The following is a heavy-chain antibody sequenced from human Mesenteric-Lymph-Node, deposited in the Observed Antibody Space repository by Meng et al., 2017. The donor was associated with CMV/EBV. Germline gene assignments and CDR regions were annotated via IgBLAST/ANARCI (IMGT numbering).Heavy chain of an antibody. CDR1: GFTFSSYA. Sequence: GGSLRLSCAASGFTFSSYAMSWVRQAPGKGLEWVSAISGSGGSTYCADSVKGRFTISRDNAKNSLYLQMNSLRAEDTAVYYCARSTVTRSPFDYWGQGTLVTVSS. D-gene: IGHD4-17*01. CDR3: ARSTVTRSPFDY. J-gene: IGHJ4*02. V-gene: IGHV3-23*01. CDR2: ISGSGGST.